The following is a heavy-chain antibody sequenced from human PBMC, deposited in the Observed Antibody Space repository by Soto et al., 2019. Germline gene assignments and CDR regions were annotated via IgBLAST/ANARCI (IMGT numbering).Heavy chain of an antibody. J-gene: IGHJ4*02. CDR2: IYYSGST. CDR3: ARHGYYDSSGYLYYFDY. V-gene: IGHV4-39*01. Sequence: SETLSLTCTVSGGSISSSSYYWGWIRQPPGKGLEWIGSIYYSGSTYYNQSLKSRVTISVDTSKNQFSLKLSSVTAADTAVYYCARHGYYDSSGYLYYFDYWGQGTLVTVSS. CDR1: GGSISSSSYY. D-gene: IGHD3-22*01.